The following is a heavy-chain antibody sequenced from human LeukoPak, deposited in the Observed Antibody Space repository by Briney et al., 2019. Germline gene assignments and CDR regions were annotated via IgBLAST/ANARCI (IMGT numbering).Heavy chain of an antibody. CDR1: GYTFTDYY. CDR2: INPNSGGT. Sequence: ASVTVSCKASGYTFTDYYMHWVRQAPGQGLEWMGWINPNSGGTNYAQKCQGRVTMTRDTSISTAYMELSRLRSDDTAVYYCARAQGGYYDSSGYPDYWGQGTLVTVSS. D-gene: IGHD3-22*01. CDR3: ARAQGGYYDSSGYPDY. J-gene: IGHJ4*02. V-gene: IGHV1-2*02.